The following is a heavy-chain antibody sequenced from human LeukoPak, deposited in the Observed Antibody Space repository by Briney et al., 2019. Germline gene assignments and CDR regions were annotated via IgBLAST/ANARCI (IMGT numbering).Heavy chain of an antibody. CDR1: GFTFSSYA. CDR3: ARGDLHSHDSTRRGFDI. V-gene: IGHV3-30*04. J-gene: IGHJ3*02. CDR2: ISYDGSNK. D-gene: IGHD3-10*01. Sequence: PGRSLRLSCADSGFTFSSYAIHRVRQAPGKGLEWVAVISYDGSNKYYADSVKGRFTISRDNSKNTLYLQMNSLRAEDTAVYYCARGDLHSHDSTRRGFDIWGQGTMVIVSS.